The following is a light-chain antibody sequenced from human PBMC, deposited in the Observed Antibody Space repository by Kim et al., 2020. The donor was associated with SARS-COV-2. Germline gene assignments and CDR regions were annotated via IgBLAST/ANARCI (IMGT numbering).Light chain of an antibody. J-gene: IGLJ1*01. CDR1: ISDVGGYNY. CDR3: SSYTSSSTLDV. V-gene: IGLV2-14*03. CDR2: DVS. Sequence: QSITISCPGTISDVGGYNYVSWYQQHPGKAPNLMIYDVSNRPSGVSNRFSGCESGNTASLPISGLQAEEEADYYCSSYTSSSTLDVFGTGTKVTVL.